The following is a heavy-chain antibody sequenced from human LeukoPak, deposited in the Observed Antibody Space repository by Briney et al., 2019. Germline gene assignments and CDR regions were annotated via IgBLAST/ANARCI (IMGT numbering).Heavy chain of an antibody. V-gene: IGHV4-31*03. Sequence: PSETLSLTCTVSGGSISIGGYYWSWIRQHPGKGLEWIGYIYYSGSTYYNPSLKSRVTISVDTSKNQFSLRLSSVTAADTAVCYCARDPSGGSSGYYYYMDVWGKGTTVTVSS. CDR1: GGSISIGGYY. J-gene: IGHJ6*03. D-gene: IGHD3-22*01. CDR3: ARDPSGGSSGYYYYMDV. CDR2: IYYSGST.